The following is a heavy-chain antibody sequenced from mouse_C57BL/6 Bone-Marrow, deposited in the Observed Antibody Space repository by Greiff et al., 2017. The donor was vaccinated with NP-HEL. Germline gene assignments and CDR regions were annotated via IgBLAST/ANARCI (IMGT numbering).Heavy chain of an antibody. D-gene: IGHD2-5*01. CDR2: IYPRSGNT. V-gene: IGHV1-81*01. CDR1: GYTFTSYG. Sequence: QVQLQQSGAELARPGASVKLSCKASGYTFTSYGISWVKQRTGQGLEWIGEIYPRSGNTYYNEKFKGKATLTADKSSSTAYMELRSLTSEDSAVYFCARADSNYHYYAMDYWGQGTSVTVSS. CDR3: ARADSNYHYYAMDY. J-gene: IGHJ4*01.